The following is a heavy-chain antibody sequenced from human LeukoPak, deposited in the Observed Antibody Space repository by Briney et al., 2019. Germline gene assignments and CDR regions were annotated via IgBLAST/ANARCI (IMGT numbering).Heavy chain of an antibody. CDR3: AKDFNWAFDY. CDR1: GFTLSHYG. V-gene: IGHV3-30*02. J-gene: IGHJ4*02. D-gene: IGHD1-1*01. CDR2: IRYDESDK. Sequence: GGSLRLSSATSGFTLSHYGMHWVRQAPGRGLDWVAHIRYDESDKYYADSVKGRFTISRDISKNTVYLQRNSLRVEDTAVYYCAKDFNWAFDYWGQGTLVTVSS.